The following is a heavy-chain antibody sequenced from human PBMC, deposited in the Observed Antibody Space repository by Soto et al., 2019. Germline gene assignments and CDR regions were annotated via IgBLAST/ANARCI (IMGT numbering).Heavy chain of an antibody. CDR1: GYTFTSYD. Sequence: ASVKVSCKASGYTFTSYDINWVRQATGQGLEWMGWMNPNSGNTAYAQKFQGRVTMTRNTSISTAYMELSSLRSEDTAVYYCARYAVDGTGEIDYWGQGTLVTVSS. J-gene: IGHJ4*02. V-gene: IGHV1-8*01. D-gene: IGHD6-19*01. CDR3: ARYAVDGTGEIDY. CDR2: MNPNSGNT.